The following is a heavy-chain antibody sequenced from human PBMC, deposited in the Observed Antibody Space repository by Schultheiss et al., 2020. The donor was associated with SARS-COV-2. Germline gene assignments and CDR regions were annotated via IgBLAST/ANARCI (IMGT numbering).Heavy chain of an antibody. CDR1: GFTVSSNY. CDR2: IYSGGST. Sequence: GGSLRLSCAASGFTVSSNYMTWVRQAPGKGLEWVSVIYSGGSTYYADSVKGRFTISRDNSKNTLYLQMNSLRAEDTAVYYCAREDVATIAYYYYGMDVWGQGTTVTVSS. CDR3: AREDVATIAYYYYGMDV. J-gene: IGHJ6*02. D-gene: IGHD5-24*01. V-gene: IGHV3-53*05.